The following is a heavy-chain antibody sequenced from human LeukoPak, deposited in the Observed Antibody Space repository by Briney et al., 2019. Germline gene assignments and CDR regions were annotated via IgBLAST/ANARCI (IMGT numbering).Heavy chain of an antibody. CDR2: INPNTGGT. J-gene: IGHJ4*02. V-gene: IGHV1-2*02. CDR3: AREGKRYGAANREPFEY. D-gene: IGHD2-15*01. CDR1: GYTFTGYY. Sequence: GASVKVSCKASGYTFTGYYMHWARQAPGQGLERMGWINPNTGGTNYAQQFQGRVTMTRDTSISTACMELSSLRSDDTAVYYCAREGKRYGAANREPFEYWGQGTLVTVSP.